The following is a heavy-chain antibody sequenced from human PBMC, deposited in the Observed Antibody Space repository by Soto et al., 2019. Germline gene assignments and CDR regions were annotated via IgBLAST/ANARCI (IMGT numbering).Heavy chain of an antibody. J-gene: IGHJ6*02. D-gene: IGHD2-2*01. CDR1: GGTFSSYA. Sequence: QVQLVQSGAEVKKPGSSVKVSCKASGGTFSSYAISWVRQAPGQGLEWMGGIIPIFGTANYAQKFQGRVTITADESTSTAYMELSSLRSEDTAVYYCARGSDIVLVPAAIAYYYYYGMDVWGQGTTVTVSS. CDR2: IIPIFGTA. CDR3: ARGSDIVLVPAAIAYYYYYGMDV. V-gene: IGHV1-69*12.